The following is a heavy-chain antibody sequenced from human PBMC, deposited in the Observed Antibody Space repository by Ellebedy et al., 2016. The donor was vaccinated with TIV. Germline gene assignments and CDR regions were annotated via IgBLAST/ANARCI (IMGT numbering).Heavy chain of an antibody. CDR2: ISGSGGST. V-gene: IGHV3-23*01. Sequence: GGSLRLSCAASGFTFSSYAMRWVRQAPGKGLEWVSGISGSGGSTYYADSVKGRFTISRDNSKNTLYLQMNSLRAEDTAVYYCAKVQVAGRVRDAFDIWGQGTMVTVSS. D-gene: IGHD6-19*01. CDR1: GFTFSSYA. J-gene: IGHJ3*02. CDR3: AKVQVAGRVRDAFDI.